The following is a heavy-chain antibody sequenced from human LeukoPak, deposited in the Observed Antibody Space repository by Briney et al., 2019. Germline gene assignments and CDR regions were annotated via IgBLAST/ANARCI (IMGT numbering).Heavy chain of an antibody. Sequence: SETLSLTCTVSGGSISSGDYYWSWIRQPPGKGLEWIGYIYYSGSTYYNPSLKSRVTISVDTSKNQFSLKLSSVTAADTAVYYCAREERWDGGYFDWLQPTDAFDIWGQGTMVTVSS. J-gene: IGHJ3*02. V-gene: IGHV4-30-4*01. CDR2: IYYSGST. CDR3: AREERWDGGYFDWLQPTDAFDI. CDR1: GGSISSGDYY. D-gene: IGHD3-9*01.